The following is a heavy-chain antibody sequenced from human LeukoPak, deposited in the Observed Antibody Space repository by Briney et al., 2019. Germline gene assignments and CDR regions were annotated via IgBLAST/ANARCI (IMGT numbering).Heavy chain of an antibody. CDR1: GYTFTGYY. CDR2: INPNSGGT. Sequence: ASVKVSCRASGYTFTGYYMHWVRQAPGQGLEWMGRINPNSGGTNYAQKFQGRVTMTRDTSISTAYMELSRLRSDDTAVYYCAGVSVGFLEWLLHDKCDAFDIWGQGTMVTVSS. D-gene: IGHD3-3*01. CDR3: AGVSVGFLEWLLHDKCDAFDI. J-gene: IGHJ3*02. V-gene: IGHV1-2*06.